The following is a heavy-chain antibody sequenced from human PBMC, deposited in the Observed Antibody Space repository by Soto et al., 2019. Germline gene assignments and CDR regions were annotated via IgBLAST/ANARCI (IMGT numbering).Heavy chain of an antibody. D-gene: IGHD3-10*01. V-gene: IGHV4-31*03. CDR1: GGSISSGGYY. CDR3: ARVGYYYGSGSYCGMDV. CDR2: IYYSGST. Sequence: SETLSLTCTVSGGSISSGGYYWSWIRQHPGKGLEWIGYIYYSGSTYYNPSLKSRVTISVDTSKNQFSLKLSSVTAADTAVYYCARVGYYYGSGSYCGMDVWGQGTTVTVSS. J-gene: IGHJ6*02.